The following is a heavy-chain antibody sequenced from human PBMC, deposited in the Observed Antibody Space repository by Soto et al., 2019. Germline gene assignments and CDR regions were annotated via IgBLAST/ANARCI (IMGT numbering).Heavy chain of an antibody. CDR2: IIPIFGTA. Sequence: QVQLVQSGAEVKKPGSSVKVSCKASGGTFSSYAISWVRQAPGQGLEWMGGIIPIFGTANYAQKFQGRVTITADKSTSTASMELSSLRSEDTAVYYCARGPAERYFDWLHPLGMDVWGQGTTVTVSS. V-gene: IGHV1-69*06. CDR3: ARGPAERYFDWLHPLGMDV. D-gene: IGHD3-9*01. CDR1: GGTFSSYA. J-gene: IGHJ6*02.